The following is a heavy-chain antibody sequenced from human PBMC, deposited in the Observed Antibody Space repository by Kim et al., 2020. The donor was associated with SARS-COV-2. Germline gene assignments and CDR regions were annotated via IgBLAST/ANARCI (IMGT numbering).Heavy chain of an antibody. CDR1: GYTFTSYG. J-gene: IGHJ4*02. CDR3: ARGGRYNWNDVSFDY. D-gene: IGHD1-20*01. Sequence: ASVKVSCKASGYTFTSYGINWVRQAPGQGLEWMGWVSAYNGNTNYAQKLQGRVTMTTDTSTSTAYMGLRGLRSDGKAGYYCARGGRYNWNDVSFDYWGQGTLVTVSS. V-gene: IGHV1-18*04. CDR2: VSAYNGNT.